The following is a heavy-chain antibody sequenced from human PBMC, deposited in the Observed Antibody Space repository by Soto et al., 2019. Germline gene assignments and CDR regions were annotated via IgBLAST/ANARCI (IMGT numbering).Heavy chain of an antibody. CDR1: GDSVSSNSAA. CDR3: ERDQKQQLPPLTYYYGRAF. D-gene: IGHD6-13*01. V-gene: IGHV6-1*01. J-gene: IGHJ6*02. CDR2: TYYRSKWYN. Sequence: PSQTLSLTCAISGDSVSSNSAAWNWIRQSPSRGLEWLGRTYYRSKWYNDYAVSVKSRITINPDTSKNQFSLQLNSVTPEDTAVYYCERDQKQQLPPLTYYYGRAFGGQGTTATVPS.